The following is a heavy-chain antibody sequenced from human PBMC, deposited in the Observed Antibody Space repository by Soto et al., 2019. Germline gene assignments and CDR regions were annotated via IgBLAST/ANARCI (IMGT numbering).Heavy chain of an antibody. D-gene: IGHD3-3*01. V-gene: IGHV1-8*01. CDR1: GYTFTSYD. J-gene: IGHJ3*02. CDR2: MNPNSGNT. Sequence: ASVKVSCKASGYTFTSYDINWVRQATGQGLEWMGWMNPNSGNTGYAQKFQGRVTMTRNTSISTAYMELSSLRSEDTAVYYCATRTTRFLEWLLSPGAFDIWGQGTMVTVSS. CDR3: ATRTTRFLEWLLSPGAFDI.